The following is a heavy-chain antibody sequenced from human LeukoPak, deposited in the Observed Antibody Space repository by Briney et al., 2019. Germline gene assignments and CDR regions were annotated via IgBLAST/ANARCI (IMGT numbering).Heavy chain of an antibody. D-gene: IGHD2-2*01. V-gene: IGHV1-69*01. CDR1: GGTFSSYA. CDR2: IIPIFGTA. Sequence: SVKVSCKAAGGTFSSYAISWVRQAPGQGLEWMGGIIPIFGTANYAQKFQGRVTITADESTSTAYMEMSSLRSEDTAVYYCARGSRCSRTICYAGDDYWGQGTLVTVSS. J-gene: IGHJ4*02. CDR3: ARGSRCSRTICYAGDDY.